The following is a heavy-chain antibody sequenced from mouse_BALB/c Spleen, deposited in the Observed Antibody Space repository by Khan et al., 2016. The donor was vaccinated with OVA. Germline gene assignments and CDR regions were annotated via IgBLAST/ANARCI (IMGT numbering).Heavy chain of an antibody. CDR2: ISGDSNTI. V-gene: IGHV5-17*02. CDR3: ATSYFYGYYFDY. CDR1: GFTFNSYG. J-gene: IGHJ2*01. Sequence: EVQLVESGGGLVQPGGSRKLSCAASGFTFNSYGMHWVRQAPEKGLEWVAYISGDSNTIYYADTVQGRFTISRDNPKNTLFLQMTSLMSEDTAMYYCATSYFYGYYFDYWGPGTTLTVS. D-gene: IGHD1-1*01.